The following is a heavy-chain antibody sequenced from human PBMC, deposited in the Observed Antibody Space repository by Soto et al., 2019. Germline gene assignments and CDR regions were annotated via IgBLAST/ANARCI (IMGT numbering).Heavy chain of an antibody. CDR1: GGTFSSYA. D-gene: IGHD5-18*01. CDR3: ARERDSYGQGANYFDY. V-gene: IGHV1-69*06. Sequence: QVQLVQSGAEVKKPGSSVKVSCKASGGTFSSYAISWVRQAPGQGLEWMGGTIPIFGTANYAQKFQGRVTITADKSTSTAYMELSSRRSEDTAVYYCARERDSYGQGANYFDYWGQGTLVTVSS. CDR2: TIPIFGTA. J-gene: IGHJ4*02.